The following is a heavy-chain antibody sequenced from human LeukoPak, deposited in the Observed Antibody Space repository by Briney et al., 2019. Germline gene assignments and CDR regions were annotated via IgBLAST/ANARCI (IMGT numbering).Heavy chain of an antibody. D-gene: IGHD3-10*01. Sequence: PSETLSLTYGVYGGSFSGYYWSWIRQPPGKGLEWLGEINHSGSTNYNPSLKSRVTISVDTSKNQFSLKLSSVTAADTAVYYCARSFGYYGSGSTFDYWGQGTLVTVSS. V-gene: IGHV4-34*01. CDR1: GGSFSGYY. CDR3: ARSFGYYGSGSTFDY. CDR2: INHSGST. J-gene: IGHJ4*02.